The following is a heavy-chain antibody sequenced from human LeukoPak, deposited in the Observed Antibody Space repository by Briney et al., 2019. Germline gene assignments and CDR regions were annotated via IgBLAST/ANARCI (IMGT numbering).Heavy chain of an antibody. J-gene: IGHJ4*02. CDR3: ARPIRN. CDR2: MYYTGTI. CDR1: GGSISSGGYY. V-gene: IGHV4-39*07. Sequence: SETLSLTCTVSGGSISSGGYYWGWIRQPPGKGLEWIGTMYYTGTIYYNPSLKSRVTISVDTSKNQFSLSLSSVTAADTAVYYCARPIRNWGQGTLVIVSS.